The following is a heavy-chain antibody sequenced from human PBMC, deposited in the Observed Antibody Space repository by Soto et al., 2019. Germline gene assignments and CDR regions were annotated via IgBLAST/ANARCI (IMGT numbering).Heavy chain of an antibody. CDR1: GDSISTVDYL. Sequence: SETLSLTCSVSGDSISTVDYLWAWIRQPPGQALEYIGYIYKSATTYYNPSFESRVAISLDTSKSQFSLNVTSVTAADTAVYFCARGRYCLTGRCFPNWFDSWGKGTLVTVSS. CDR3: ARGRYCLTGRCFPNWFDS. J-gene: IGHJ5*01. CDR2: IYKSATT. V-gene: IGHV4-30-4*01. D-gene: IGHD2-15*01.